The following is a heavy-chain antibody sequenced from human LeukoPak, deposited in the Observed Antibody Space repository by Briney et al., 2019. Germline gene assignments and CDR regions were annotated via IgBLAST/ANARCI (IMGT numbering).Heavy chain of an antibody. Sequence: SETLSLTCTVSGGSISSYYWSWIRQPPGKGLEWIGYIYTSGSTNYNPSLKSRVTISVDTSKNQSSLKLSSVTAADTAVYYCARSEMATTDFDYWGQGTLVTVSS. V-gene: IGHV4-4*09. CDR2: IYTSGST. D-gene: IGHD5-24*01. CDR1: GGSISSYY. CDR3: ARSEMATTDFDY. J-gene: IGHJ4*02.